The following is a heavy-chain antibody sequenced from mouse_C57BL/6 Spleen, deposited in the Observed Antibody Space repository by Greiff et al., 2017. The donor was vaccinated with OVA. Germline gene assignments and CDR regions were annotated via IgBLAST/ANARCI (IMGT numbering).Heavy chain of an antibody. J-gene: IGHJ3*01. V-gene: IGHV1-74*01. CDR1: GYTFTSYW. Sequence: QVQLQQSGAELVKPGASVKVSCKASGYTFTSYWMHWVKQRPGQGLEWIGRIHPSDSDTNYNQKFKGKATLTVDKSSSTAYMQLSSLTSEDSAVYYCAIHYYGSSFLFAYWGQGTLVTVSA. D-gene: IGHD1-1*01. CDR2: IHPSDSDT. CDR3: AIHYYGSSFLFAY.